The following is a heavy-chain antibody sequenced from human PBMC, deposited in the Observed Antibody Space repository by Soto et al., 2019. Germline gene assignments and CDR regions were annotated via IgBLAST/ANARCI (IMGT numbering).Heavy chain of an antibody. CDR2: VIPIFGTA. D-gene: IGHD3-10*01. CDR3: ASPYYYDSGSYSEGMDV. J-gene: IGHJ6*02. V-gene: IGHV1-69*01. Sequence: QVQLVQSGAEVKKPGSSVKVSCKASGGTFSSYAISWVQQAPGQGLEWMGGVIPIFGTANYAQKFEGRVTITADESTSTAYMELSSLRSEDTAVYYCASPYYYDSGSYSEGMDVWGQGTTVTVSS. CDR1: GGTFSSYA.